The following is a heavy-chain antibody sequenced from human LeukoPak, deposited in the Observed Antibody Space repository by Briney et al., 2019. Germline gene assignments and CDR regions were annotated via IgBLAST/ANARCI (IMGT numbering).Heavy chain of an antibody. J-gene: IGHJ4*02. CDR3: ARYSSSWYYFDY. CDR1: GFTVSSNY. V-gene: IGHV3-66*01. CDR2: IYSGGST. Sequence: GGSLRLSCAASGFTVSSNYMSWVRQAPGKGLEWVSVIYSGGSTYYADSVKGRFTISRDNSKNTLYLQMNSLRAEDTAVYYCARYSSSWYYFDYWGQGTLVTVSS. D-gene: IGHD6-13*01.